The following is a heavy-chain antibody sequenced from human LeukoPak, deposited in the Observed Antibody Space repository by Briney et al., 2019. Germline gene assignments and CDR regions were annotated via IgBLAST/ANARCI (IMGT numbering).Heavy chain of an antibody. V-gene: IGHV1-18*01. CDR3: ARSGPALGYSSGWYTDY. CDR1: GYTFTSYG. J-gene: IGHJ4*02. CDR2: ISAYNGNT. D-gene: IGHD6-19*01. Sequence: GASVKVSCKASGYTFTSYGISWVRQAPGQGLEWMGWISAYNGNTNYAQKLQGRVTMTTDTSTSTAYMELRSLRSDDTAVYYCARSGPALGYSSGWYTDYWGQGTLVTVSS.